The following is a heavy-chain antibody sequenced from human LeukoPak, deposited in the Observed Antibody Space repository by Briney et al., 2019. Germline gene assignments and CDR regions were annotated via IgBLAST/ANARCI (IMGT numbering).Heavy chain of an antibody. CDR3: ARGAVRGDCSGGSCYFFDN. V-gene: IGHV3-7*03. CDR2: IKEDGSEK. CDR1: GFTFSSYW. J-gene: IGHJ4*02. D-gene: IGHD2-15*01. Sequence: GGSLRLSCAASGFTFSSYWMSWVRQAPGKGLEWVANIKEDGSEKYYVDSVKGRFTISRDNAKNSLYLQMNSLRSEDTAVYYCARGAVRGDCSGGSCYFFDNWGQGTLVTVSP.